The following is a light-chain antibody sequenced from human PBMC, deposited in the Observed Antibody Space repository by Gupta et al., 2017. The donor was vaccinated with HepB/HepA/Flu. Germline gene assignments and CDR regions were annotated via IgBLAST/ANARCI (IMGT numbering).Light chain of an antibody. J-gene: IGLJ2*01. Sequence: QSMLTQPPSVSAAPGQKVTISCSGSTSNIGKNYVSWYQQLPGTAPKLLIYDNYKRPSGIPDRFSGSKSGTSVTLGITGLQTGDEADYYCGTWDNSLSSFLFGGGTKVTVL. CDR1: TSNIGKNY. V-gene: IGLV1-51*01. CDR2: DNY. CDR3: GTWDNSLSSFL.